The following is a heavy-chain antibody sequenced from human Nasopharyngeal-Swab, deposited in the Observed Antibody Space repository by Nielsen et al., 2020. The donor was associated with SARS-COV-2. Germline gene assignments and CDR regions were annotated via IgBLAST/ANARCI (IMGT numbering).Heavy chain of an antibody. D-gene: IGHD3-16*01. CDR1: AGSFSSYY. V-gene: IGHV4-59*08. CDR3: ASRDPSGGFDY. Sequence: SATLSLTCTVSAGSFSSYYWSWIRQSPGKGLEWIGYIYYSGNTNYNPSLKSRVTISVDTSKKQFSLKLSSVTAADTAVYYCASRDPSGGFDYWGQGTRVTVSS. CDR2: IYYSGNT. J-gene: IGHJ4*02.